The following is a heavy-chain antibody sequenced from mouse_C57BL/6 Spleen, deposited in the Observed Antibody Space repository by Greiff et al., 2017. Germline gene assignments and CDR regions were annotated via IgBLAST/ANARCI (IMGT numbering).Heavy chain of an antibody. CDR3: ARPGDAMDY. D-gene: IGHD4-1*01. V-gene: IGHV1-53*01. J-gene: IGHJ4*01. CDR1: GYAFSSSW. CDR2: INPSNGGT. Sequence: QVQLQQSGPELVKPGASVKISCKASGYAFSSSWMNWVKQRPGQGLEWIGNINPSNGGTNYNEKFKSKATLTVDKSSSTAYMQLSSLTSEDSAVYYCARPGDAMDYWGQGPSVTVSS.